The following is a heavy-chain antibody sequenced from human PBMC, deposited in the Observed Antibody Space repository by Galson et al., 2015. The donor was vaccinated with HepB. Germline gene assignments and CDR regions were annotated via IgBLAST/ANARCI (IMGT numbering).Heavy chain of an antibody. CDR3: AGSGSYSPRGAYDAFDI. V-gene: IGHV3-33*01. Sequence: SLRLSCAASGFTFSSYGMHWVRQAPGKGLEWVAVIWYDGSNKYYADSVKGRFTISRDNSKNTLYLQMNSLRAEDTAVYYCAGSGSYSPRGAYDAFDIWGPGTMDT. D-gene: IGHD1-26*01. CDR2: IWYDGSNK. J-gene: IGHJ3*02. CDR1: GFTFSSYG.